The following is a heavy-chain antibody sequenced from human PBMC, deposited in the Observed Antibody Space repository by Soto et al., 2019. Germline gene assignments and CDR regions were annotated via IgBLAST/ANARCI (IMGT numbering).Heavy chain of an antibody. Sequence: GGSLRLSCAASGFTFSNAWMSWVRQAPGKGLEWVGRIKSKTGGGTTDYAAPVKGRFTISRDDSKNTLYLQMNSLKTEDTAVYYCTTLVVTTYYYYYGMDVWRQVPTVTV. D-gene: IGHD4-4*01. CDR1: GFTFSNAW. CDR3: TTLVVTTYYYYYGMDV. J-gene: IGHJ6*01. V-gene: IGHV3-15*01. CDR2: IKSKTGGGTT.